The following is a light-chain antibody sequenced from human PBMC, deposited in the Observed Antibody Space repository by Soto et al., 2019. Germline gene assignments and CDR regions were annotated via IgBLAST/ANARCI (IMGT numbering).Light chain of an antibody. CDR3: QQFYDLPIT. V-gene: IGKV1-33*01. Sequence: DIQMTQSPSALSASVGDRVTITCQASQDISDVLNWYQQQPGKAPKVLIYDASKLQTGVPSRFSGRGSGKDFTFTISSLQPDDSGTYYCQQFYDLPITFGQGTRRENK. CDR2: DAS. J-gene: IGKJ5*01. CDR1: QDISDV.